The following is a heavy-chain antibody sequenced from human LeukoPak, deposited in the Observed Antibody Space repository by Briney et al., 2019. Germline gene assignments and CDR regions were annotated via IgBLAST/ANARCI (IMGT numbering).Heavy chain of an antibody. Sequence: PGGSLRLSCAASGFTISNNYLTWVRQAPGKGLECVSVIYSDDNTYYADSVKGRFTVSRDNSKNTLYLQMSSLRAEDTAVYYCAKRGSSTIVRGVIGYMDVWGKGTTVTISS. D-gene: IGHD3-10*01. CDR2: IYSDDNT. V-gene: IGHV3-66*01. CDR1: GFTISNNY. J-gene: IGHJ6*03. CDR3: AKRGSSTIVRGVIGYMDV.